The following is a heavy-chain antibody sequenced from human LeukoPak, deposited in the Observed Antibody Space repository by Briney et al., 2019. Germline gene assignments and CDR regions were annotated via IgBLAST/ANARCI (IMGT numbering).Heavy chain of an antibody. J-gene: IGHJ5*02. D-gene: IGHD1-26*01. CDR3: ASPGELGP. Sequence: SVKVSCKASGYTFTGYYMHWVRQAPGQGLEWMGGIIPIFGTANYAQKFQGRVTITTDESTSTAYMELSSLRSEDTAVYYCASPGELGPWGQGTLVTVSS. V-gene: IGHV1-69*05. CDR1: GYTFTGYY. CDR2: IIPIFGTA.